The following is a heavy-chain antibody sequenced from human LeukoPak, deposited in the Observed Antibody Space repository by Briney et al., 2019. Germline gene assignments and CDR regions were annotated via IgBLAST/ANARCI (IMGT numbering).Heavy chain of an antibody. D-gene: IGHD6-13*01. CDR1: GDSISSGDYY. J-gene: IGHJ5*02. CDR2: ISSSGST. Sequence: SQTLSLTCTVSGDSISSGDYYWSWIRQPAGKGLEWIGRISSSGSTNYNPSLKSRVTISVDTSKNQFSLKLSSVTAADTAVYYCARPTYSNNWYFRRGLDNWFDPWGQGTLVTVSS. CDR3: ARPTYSNNWYFRRGLDNWFDP. V-gene: IGHV4-61*02.